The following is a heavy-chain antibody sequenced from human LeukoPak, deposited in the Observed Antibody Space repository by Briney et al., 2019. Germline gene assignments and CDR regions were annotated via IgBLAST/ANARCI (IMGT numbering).Heavy chain of an antibody. CDR2: INTSGGSA. CDR3: ARHLSGITGYTYGRGIDY. D-gene: IGHD5-18*01. V-gene: IGHV3-23*01. Sequence: PGGSLRLSCAASGFTFSNYVMSWVRRAPGKGLEWVSGINTSGGSAYADSVKGRFTISRDNAKTSLYLQMNSLRAEDTAVYYCARHLSGITGYTYGRGIDYWGQGTLVTVSS. J-gene: IGHJ4*02. CDR1: GFTFSNYV.